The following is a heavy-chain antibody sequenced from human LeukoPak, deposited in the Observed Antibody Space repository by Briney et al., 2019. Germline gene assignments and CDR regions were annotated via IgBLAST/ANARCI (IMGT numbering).Heavy chain of an antibody. V-gene: IGHV3-30*02. CDR1: GFNFSIDG. CDR3: VKDQGECPGSRCYLRFLEY. CDR2: VRYDQSAT. J-gene: IGHJ4*02. Sequence: PGGSLRLSCAASGFNFSIDGMHWVRQAPGKGLEWVTFVRYDQSATVYADSVQGRFAISRDNSKNTVYLQMNSLRVEDTALYFCVKDQGECPGSRCYLRFLEYWGQGTLVIVSS. D-gene: IGHD3-3*01.